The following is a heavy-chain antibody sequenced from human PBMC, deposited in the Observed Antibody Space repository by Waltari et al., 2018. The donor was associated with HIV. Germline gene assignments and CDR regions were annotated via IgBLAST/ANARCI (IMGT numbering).Heavy chain of an antibody. CDR1: GYPFTNYG. D-gene: IGHD3-22*01. J-gene: IGHJ4*02. CDR2: ISGYNGDT. CDR3: ARDHYYGSSGYYSDY. Sequence: QVHLVQSGAELRKPGASVTVSCKAYGYPFTNYGITWVRQAPGQGLEWMGWISGYNGDTKYAQKVRGRVTMTTDTSTSTAYLEMGSLRFDDTAVYYCARDHYYGSSGYYSDYWGQGTLVTVSS. V-gene: IGHV1-18*01.